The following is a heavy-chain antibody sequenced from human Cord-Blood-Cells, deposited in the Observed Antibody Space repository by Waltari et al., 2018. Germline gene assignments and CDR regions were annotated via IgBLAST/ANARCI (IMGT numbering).Heavy chain of an antibody. Sequence: QVQLQESGPGLVKPSEPLSLTCTVSGGSISSYYWSWIRQPPGKGLEWIGYIYYSGSTNYNPSLKSRVTISVDTSKNQFSLKLSSVTAADTAVYYCARAGTTYFDYWGQGTLVTVSS. J-gene: IGHJ4*02. CDR1: GGSISSYY. CDR2: IYYSGST. V-gene: IGHV4-59*01. D-gene: IGHD1-1*01. CDR3: ARAGTTYFDY.